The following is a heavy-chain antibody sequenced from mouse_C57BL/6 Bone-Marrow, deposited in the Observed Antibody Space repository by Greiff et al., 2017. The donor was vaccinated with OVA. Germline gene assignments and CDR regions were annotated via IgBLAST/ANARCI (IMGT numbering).Heavy chain of an antibody. V-gene: IGHV5-6*02. CDR3: AKLGELDY. Sequence: DVMLVESGGDLVKPGGSLKLSCAASGFTFSSYGMSWVRQTPDKRLEWVATISSGGSYTYYPDSVKGRFTISRDNAKNTLYLQMSSLKSEDTAMYYCAKLGELDYWGQGTSVTVSS. CDR2: ISSGGSYT. CDR1: GFTFSSYG. J-gene: IGHJ4*01.